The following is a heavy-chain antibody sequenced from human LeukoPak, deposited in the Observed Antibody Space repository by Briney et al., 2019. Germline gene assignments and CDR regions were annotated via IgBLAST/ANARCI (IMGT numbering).Heavy chain of an antibody. Sequence: ASVKVSCKASGYTFTSYGISWVRQAPGQGLEWMGWISAYNGNTNYAQKLQGRVTMTTDTSTSTAYMELRSLRSDDTAVYYCARDGSVGALYYYYYYYMDVWGKGTTVTVSS. CDR3: ARDGSVGALYYYYYYYMDV. CDR2: ISAYNGNT. J-gene: IGHJ6*03. V-gene: IGHV1-18*01. CDR1: GYTFTSYG. D-gene: IGHD1-26*01.